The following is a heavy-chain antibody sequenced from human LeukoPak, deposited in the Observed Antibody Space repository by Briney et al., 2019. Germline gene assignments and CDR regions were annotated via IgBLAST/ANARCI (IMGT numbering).Heavy chain of an antibody. CDR1: GFTFSSFV. CDR2: IKEDGSAK. D-gene: IGHD5-12*01. Sequence: GGSLRLSCAASGFTFSSFVMHWVRQAPGKGLEWVANIKEDGSAKYSVDSVKGRFTISRDNAKNTLYLQMNSLRAEDTAVYYCARDSPGYGAYDLGWGQGTLVTVSS. CDR3: ARDSPGYGAYDLG. J-gene: IGHJ4*02. V-gene: IGHV3-7*04.